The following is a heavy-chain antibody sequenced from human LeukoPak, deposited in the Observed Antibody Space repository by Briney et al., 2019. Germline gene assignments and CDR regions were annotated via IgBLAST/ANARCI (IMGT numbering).Heavy chain of an antibody. CDR2: ISSRSSTI. CDR3: ARDLTSYGSGSYYNEDY. V-gene: IGHV3-48*01. CDR1: GFTFSTFG. D-gene: IGHD3-10*01. J-gene: IGHJ4*02. Sequence: GGSLRLSCAASGFTFSTFGMNWVRQAPGKGLEWVSYISSRSSTIYYADSVKGRFTISRDNSRNTLYLQMNSLRADNTAVYYCARDLTSYGSGSYYNEDYWGQGTLVAVSS.